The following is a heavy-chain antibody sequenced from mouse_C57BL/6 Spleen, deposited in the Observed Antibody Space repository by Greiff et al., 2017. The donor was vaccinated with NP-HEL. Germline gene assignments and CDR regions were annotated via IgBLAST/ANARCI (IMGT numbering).Heavy chain of an antibody. CDR2: IDPETGGT. Sequence: QVQLKESGAELVRPGASVTLSCMASGYTFTDYEMHWVKQTPVHGLEWIGAIDPETGGTAYNQKFKGKAILTADKSSSTAYMELRSLTSEDSAVYYCTRSLITTVVAPLDYWGQGTTLTVSS. CDR3: TRSLITTVVAPLDY. D-gene: IGHD1-1*01. V-gene: IGHV1-15*01. J-gene: IGHJ2*01. CDR1: GYTFTDYE.